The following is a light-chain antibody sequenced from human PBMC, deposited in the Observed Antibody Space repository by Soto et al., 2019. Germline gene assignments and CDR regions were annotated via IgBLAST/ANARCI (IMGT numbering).Light chain of an antibody. CDR1: SSDVGYYNY. CDR3: CSYAGSYTVV. CDR2: DVT. V-gene: IGLV2-11*01. J-gene: IGLJ2*01. Sequence: QSALTQPRSVSGSPGQSVTISCTGTSSDVGYYNYVSWYQQHPGKAPKLIIYDVTKRPSGVPDRLSGSKSGNTASLTISGLQAEDEADYYCCSYAGSYTVVFGGGTKLTVL.